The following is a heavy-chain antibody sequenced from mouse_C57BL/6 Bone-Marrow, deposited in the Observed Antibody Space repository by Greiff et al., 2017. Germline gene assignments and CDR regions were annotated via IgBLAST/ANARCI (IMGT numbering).Heavy chain of an antibody. Sequence: QVQLQQSGPELVKPGASVKISCKASGYTFTSYWMHWVKQRPIQGLEWIGNIDPSDSETHYNQKFKDKATLTVDKSSSTAYMQLSSLTSEDSAVYYCARGDDHYFDYWGQGTTLTVSS. CDR1: GYTFTSYW. D-gene: IGHD2-3*01. CDR2: IDPSDSET. J-gene: IGHJ2*01. V-gene: IGHV1-52*01. CDR3: ARGDDHYFDY.